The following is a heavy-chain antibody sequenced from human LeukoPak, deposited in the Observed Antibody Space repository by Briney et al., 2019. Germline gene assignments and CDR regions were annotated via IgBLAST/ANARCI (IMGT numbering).Heavy chain of an antibody. CDR3: AREKLGTCAFDI. CDR2: TYYRSKWYN. CDR1: GDSVSSNIAA. D-gene: IGHD7-27*01. Sequence: SQTLSLTCAISGDSVSSNIAAWNWIRQSPSRGLEWLGRTYYRSKWYNEYAVSVIGRISINPDTSKNQFSLQLNSVTPEDTAVYYCAREKLGTCAFDIWGQGTMVTVSS. V-gene: IGHV6-1*01. J-gene: IGHJ3*02.